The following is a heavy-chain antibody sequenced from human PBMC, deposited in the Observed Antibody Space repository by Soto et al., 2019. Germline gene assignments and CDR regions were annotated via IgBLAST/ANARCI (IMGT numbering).Heavy chain of an antibody. J-gene: IGHJ6*02. CDR1: GYTFTGYY. Sequence: QVQLVQSGAEVKKPGASVKVSCKASGYTFTGYYMHWVRQAPGQGLEWMGWINPKSGGTNYAQKFQGWVTMTRDTSIRPAYMEVGRLGTDDTAVYFWARDGGGDIVVVPAENGMDVWGQGTTVTVSS. CDR2: INPKSGGT. V-gene: IGHV1-2*04. CDR3: ARDGGGDIVVVPAENGMDV. D-gene: IGHD2-2*01.